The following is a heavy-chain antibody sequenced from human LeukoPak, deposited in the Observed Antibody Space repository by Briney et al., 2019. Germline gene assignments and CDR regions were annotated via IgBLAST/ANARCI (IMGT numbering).Heavy chain of an antibody. CDR1: GFPFSSIG. V-gene: IGHV3-21*01. J-gene: IGHJ4*02. CDR3: ARDGPQQWLVSAYYFDY. CDR2: IIGSSSYI. D-gene: IGHD6-19*01. Sequence: PGGPLSLSWAASGFPFSSIGMNGFGRAPGKGRDGVSSIIGSSSYIYYADSVKGRFTISRDNAKNSLYLQMNSLRAEDTAVYYCARDGPQQWLVSAYYFDYWGQGTLVTVSS.